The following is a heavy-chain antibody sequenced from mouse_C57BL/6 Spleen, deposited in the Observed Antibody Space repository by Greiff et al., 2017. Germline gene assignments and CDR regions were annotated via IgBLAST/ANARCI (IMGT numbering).Heavy chain of an antibody. J-gene: IGHJ4*01. CDR1: GYAFSSSW. CDR2: IYPGDGDT. CDR3: AREDDYDGEYAMDY. Sequence: VKLVESGPELVKPGASVKISCKASGYAFSSSWMNWVKQRPGKGLEWIGRIYPGDGDTNYNGKFNGKATLTADKSSSTAYMQLSSLTSEDSAVYFCAREDDYDGEYAMDYWGQGTSVTVSS. D-gene: IGHD2-4*01. V-gene: IGHV1-82*01.